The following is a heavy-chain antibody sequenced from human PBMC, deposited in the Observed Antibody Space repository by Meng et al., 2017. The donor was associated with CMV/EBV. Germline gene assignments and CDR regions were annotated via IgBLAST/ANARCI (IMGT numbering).Heavy chain of an antibody. Sequence: ASVTVSCKASGYTFNSYGIRWVRQAPGQGLEWIGWISAYNGNTNYAQKLQGRVTMTTDTSTSTAYMELRSLRSDDTAVYYCARYRETDYCSSTSCPPYYYYGMDVWGQGTTVTVSS. CDR3: ARYRETDYCSSTSCPPYYYYGMDV. CDR2: ISAYNGNT. D-gene: IGHD2-2*01. CDR1: GYTFNSYG. J-gene: IGHJ6*02. V-gene: IGHV1-18*01.